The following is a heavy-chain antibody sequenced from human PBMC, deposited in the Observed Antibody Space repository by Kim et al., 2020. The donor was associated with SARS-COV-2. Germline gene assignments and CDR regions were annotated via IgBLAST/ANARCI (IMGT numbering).Heavy chain of an antibody. CDR3: ARVLSFTGEGAFDY. V-gene: IGHV6-1*01. Sequence: AVSVKSRIPINPDTSQNQFSLPLNSVTPEDTAVYYCARVLSFTGEGAFDYWGQGTLVTVSS. D-gene: IGHD3-16*01. J-gene: IGHJ4*02.